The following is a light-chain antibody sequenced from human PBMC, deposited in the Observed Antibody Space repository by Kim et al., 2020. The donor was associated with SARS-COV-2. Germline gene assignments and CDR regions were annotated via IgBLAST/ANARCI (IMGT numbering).Light chain of an antibody. CDR2: GKN. J-gene: IGLJ2*01. CDR3: NSRDSSGNHLVV. Sequence: LGQTARITCKGDSLRSYYASWYQQKPGPAPVLVIYGKNNRPSGIPDRFSGSSSGNTASLTITGAQAEDEADYYCNSRDSSGNHLVVFGGGTQLTVL. V-gene: IGLV3-19*01. CDR1: SLRSYY.